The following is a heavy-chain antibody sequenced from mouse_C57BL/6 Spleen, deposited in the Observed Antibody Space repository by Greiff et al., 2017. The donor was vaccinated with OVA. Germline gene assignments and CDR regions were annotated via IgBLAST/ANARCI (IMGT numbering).Heavy chain of an antibody. CDR3: ARGGIYYYGSSYVGAMDY. CDR2: ISYDGSN. D-gene: IGHD1-1*01. Sequence: DVKLQESGPGLVKPSQSLSLTCSVTGYSITSGYYWNWIRQFPGNKLEWMGYISYDGSNNYNPSLKNRISITRDTSKNQFFLKLNSVTTEDTATYYCARGGIYYYGSSYVGAMDYWGQGTSVTVSS. CDR1: GYSITSGYY. V-gene: IGHV3-6*01. J-gene: IGHJ4*01.